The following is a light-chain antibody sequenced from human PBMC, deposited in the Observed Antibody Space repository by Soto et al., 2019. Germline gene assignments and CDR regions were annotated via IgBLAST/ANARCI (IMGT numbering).Light chain of an antibody. J-gene: IGLJ1*01. CDR1: SSDFGNYNL. Sequence: QSALTQPPSVSGSPGQSITISCTGTSSDFGNYNLVSWYQQHPGKVPKLILFEVNKRPSGVSGRFSGSKSGNTASLTISGLQAEDEADYYCCSFTSSNPHVFGSGTKLTVL. V-gene: IGLV2-23*02. CDR3: CSFTSSNPHV. CDR2: EVN.